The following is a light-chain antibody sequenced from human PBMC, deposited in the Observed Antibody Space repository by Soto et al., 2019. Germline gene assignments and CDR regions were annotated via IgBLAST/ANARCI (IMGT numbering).Light chain of an antibody. J-gene: IGKJ1*01. CDR3: QQYNNYGSWT. Sequence: DIQMTQSPSTLSASVGDRVTITCRASQSISGWLAWYQQKPGKAPKLLIYKASSLESGVPSRFSGSGSGTEFTLTISILQPDDFATYYCQQYNNYGSWTFGQGTKVDI. CDR2: KAS. CDR1: QSISGW. V-gene: IGKV1-5*03.